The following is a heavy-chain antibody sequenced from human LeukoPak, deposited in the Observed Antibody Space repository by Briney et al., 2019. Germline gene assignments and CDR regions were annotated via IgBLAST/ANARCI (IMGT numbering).Heavy chain of an antibody. CDR3: ARYNGGIAAAGSDY. V-gene: IGHV3-21*01. CDR1: GFTFSTYS. D-gene: IGHD6-13*01. J-gene: IGHJ4*02. CDR2: ISSSSSYI. Sequence: GGSLRLSCAASGFTFSTYSMNWVRQAPGKGLEWVSSISSSSSYIYYADSVKGRFTISRDNAKNSLYLQMNSPRAEDTALYYCARYNGGIAAAGSDYWGQGTLVTVSS.